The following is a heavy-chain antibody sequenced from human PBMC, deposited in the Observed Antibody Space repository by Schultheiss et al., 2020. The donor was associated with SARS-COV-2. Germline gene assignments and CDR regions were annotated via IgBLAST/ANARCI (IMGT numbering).Heavy chain of an antibody. D-gene: IGHD5-18*01. CDR2: ISSSGSTI. V-gene: IGHV3-48*04. Sequence: GGSLRLSCAASGFTFSSYAMSWVRQAPGKGLEWVSYISSSGSTIYYADSVKGRFTISRDNAKNSLYLQMNSLRAEDTAVYYCARGEEMDTASGGWFDPWGQGTLVTVSS. CDR1: GFTFSSYA. CDR3: ARGEEMDTASGGWFDP. J-gene: IGHJ5*02.